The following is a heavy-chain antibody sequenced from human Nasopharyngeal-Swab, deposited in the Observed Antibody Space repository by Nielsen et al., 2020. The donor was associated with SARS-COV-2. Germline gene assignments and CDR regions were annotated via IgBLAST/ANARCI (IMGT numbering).Heavy chain of an antibody. D-gene: IGHD6-13*01. CDR3: ARLGIAAAAGTFDI. V-gene: IGHV5-51*01. CDR2: IYRGDSDT. Sequence: GESLKISCKGSGYSFTNYWIGWVRQMPGKGLEWMGTIYRGDSDTRYSPSFQGQVTISADKSISTAYLQWSSLKASDTAMYFCARLGIAAAAGTFDIWGQGTMVTVSS. CDR1: GYSFTNYW. J-gene: IGHJ3*02.